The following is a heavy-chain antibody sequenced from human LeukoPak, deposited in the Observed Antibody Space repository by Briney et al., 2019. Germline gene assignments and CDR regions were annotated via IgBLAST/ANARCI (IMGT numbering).Heavy chain of an antibody. Sequence: RGSLRLSCAASGFTFSSYWMHWVRQAPGKGLVWVSRINSDGSSTSYADSVKGRFTISRDNANNTLYLQMNSLRAEDTAVYYCARDRGYYSAFDIWGQGTMVTVSS. J-gene: IGHJ3*02. CDR1: GFTFSSYW. CDR3: ARDRGYYSAFDI. D-gene: IGHD2-15*01. CDR2: INSDGSST. V-gene: IGHV3-74*01.